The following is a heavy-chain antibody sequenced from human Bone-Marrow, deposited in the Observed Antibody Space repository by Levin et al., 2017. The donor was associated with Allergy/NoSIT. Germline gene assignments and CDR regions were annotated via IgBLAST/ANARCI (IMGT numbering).Heavy chain of an antibody. CDR1: GGSVNSGGYT. CDR3: ARGPEHYYHAMDV. Sequence: PSETLSLTCTVSGGSVNSGGYTWSWIRQPPGKGLEWIGYIYDSESTYSTPSLKSRVTISVDRANNQFSLKLSSVTAADTAVYYCARGPEHYYHAMDVWGQGTTVTVSS. J-gene: IGHJ6*02. V-gene: IGHV4-30-2*01. CDR2: IYDSEST.